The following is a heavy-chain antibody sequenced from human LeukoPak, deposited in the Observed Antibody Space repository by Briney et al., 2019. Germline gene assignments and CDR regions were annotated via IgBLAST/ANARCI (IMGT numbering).Heavy chain of an antibody. CDR2: IYYSGSI. Sequence: PSETLSLTCTVSGGSISSYYWSWIRQPPGKGLEWIGYIYYSGSINYNPSLKSRVTISVDTSKNQFSLKLSSVTAADTAVYYCARVRRGDYGDYWYFDLWGRGTLVTVSS. CDR1: GGSISSYY. J-gene: IGHJ2*01. D-gene: IGHD4-17*01. V-gene: IGHV4-59*01. CDR3: ARVRRGDYGDYWYFDL.